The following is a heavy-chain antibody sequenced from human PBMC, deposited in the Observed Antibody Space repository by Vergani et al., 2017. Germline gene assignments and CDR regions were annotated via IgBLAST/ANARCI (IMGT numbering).Heavy chain of an antibody. Sequence: QVQLVQSGAEVKKPGASVKVSCKASGYTFTSYAMHWVRQAPGQRLEWMGWINAGNGNTKYSQKFQGRVTMTRDTSTSTVYMELSSLRSEDTAVYYCARGTIFGVVIIRWGWFDPWGQGTLVTVSS. CDR3: ARGTIFGVVIIRWGWFDP. D-gene: IGHD3-3*01. CDR2: INAGNGNT. CDR1: GYTFTSYA. V-gene: IGHV1-3*01. J-gene: IGHJ5*02.